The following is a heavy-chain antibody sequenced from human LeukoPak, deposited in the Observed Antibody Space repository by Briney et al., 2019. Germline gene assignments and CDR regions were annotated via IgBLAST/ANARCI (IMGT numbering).Heavy chain of an antibody. CDR3: AKSNGYGLIDI. V-gene: IGHV4-59*11. D-gene: IGHD3-10*01. CDR2: IFYSGST. J-gene: IGHJ3*02. Sequence: SETLSLTCTVSGGSISSHYWSWIRQPPGKGLEWIGNIFYSGSTYYGPSLKSRLTISLDTSRNQFSLKLNSVTAADTAVYYCAKSNGYGLIDIGGQGTMVTVSS. CDR1: GGSISSHY.